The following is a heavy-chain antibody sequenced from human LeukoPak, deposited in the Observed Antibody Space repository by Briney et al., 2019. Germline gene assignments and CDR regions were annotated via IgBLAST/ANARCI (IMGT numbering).Heavy chain of an antibody. V-gene: IGHV3-15*01. J-gene: IGHJ4*02. D-gene: IGHD2-8*01. CDR3: TVGGRDYCSKGICYGY. CDR1: GFTFSHAW. Sequence: PGGSLRLSCAASGFTFSHAWMSWVRQAPGKGLEWVGRIKGKSDGETTDYAAPVKGRFTISRDDSKNTLYLQMNSLKTEDTAVYYCTVGGRDYCSKGICYGYWGQGTLVTVSS. CDR2: IKGKSDGETT.